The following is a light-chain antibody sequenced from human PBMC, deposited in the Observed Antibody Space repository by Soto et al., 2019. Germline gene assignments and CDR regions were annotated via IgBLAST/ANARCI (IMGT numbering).Light chain of an antibody. CDR3: QQSYSTWT. CDR1: QSISNY. CDR2: AAS. V-gene: IGKV1-39*01. J-gene: IGKJ1*01. Sequence: DIQMTQSPSSLSASVGDRVTITCRASQSISNYLNWYQQKPGKAPKVLIYAASTLQSGVPSRFSGSGSGTTFTLTITSLQPEDFATYYCQQSYSTWTFGQGNKVDIK.